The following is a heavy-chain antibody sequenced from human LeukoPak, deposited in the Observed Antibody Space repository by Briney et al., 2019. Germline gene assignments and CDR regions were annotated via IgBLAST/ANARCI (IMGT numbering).Heavy chain of an antibody. V-gene: IGHV3-23*01. J-gene: IGHJ4*02. CDR1: GFTFSSYA. CDR3: AKIPRTYCSGGSCYPDY. D-gene: IGHD2-15*01. Sequence: GGSLRLSCAASGFTFSSYAMSWVRQAPGRGLGWVSAISGSGGSTYYADSVKGRLTISRDNSKNTLYLQMNSLRAEDTAVYYCAKIPRTYCSGGSCYPDYWGQGTLVTVSS. CDR2: ISGSGGST.